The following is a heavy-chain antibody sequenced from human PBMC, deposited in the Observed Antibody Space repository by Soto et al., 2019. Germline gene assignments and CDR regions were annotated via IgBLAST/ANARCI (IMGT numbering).Heavy chain of an antibody. J-gene: IGHJ4*02. D-gene: IGHD3-3*01. V-gene: IGHV1-8*01. CDR2: SNSNSGNS. CDR1: GYTFTSYN. CDR3: VLLGVFDH. Sequence: ASVKVSCKASGYTFTSYNINWVRQAPGQGLEWVAGSNSNSGNSDHAQKFQGRLTVTRDTSISTAYMELSSLRSDDTAVYYCVLLGVFDHWGLGSIGPLSS.